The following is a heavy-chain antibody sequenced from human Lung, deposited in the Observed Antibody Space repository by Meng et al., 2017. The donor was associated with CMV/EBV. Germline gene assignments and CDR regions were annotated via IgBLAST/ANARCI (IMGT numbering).Heavy chain of an antibody. Sequence: ETXSLXCAASGFTFSSYAMNWVRQAPGKGLEWVSSISSSSTFKHYADSMKGRFTISRDNTKNSLYLQMSGLRAEDTALYYCARDLLGTRDYFDSWGQGTLVTVSS. CDR3: ARDLLGTRDYFDS. J-gene: IGHJ4*02. V-gene: IGHV3-21*01. CDR1: GFTFSSYA. CDR2: ISSSSTFK. D-gene: IGHD7-27*01.